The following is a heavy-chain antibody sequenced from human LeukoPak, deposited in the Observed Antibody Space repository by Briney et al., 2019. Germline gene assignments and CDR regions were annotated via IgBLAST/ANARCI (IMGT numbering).Heavy chain of an antibody. Sequence: GGSLRLSCAASGFTFSNYWMSWVRQAPGKGLEWVANIKQGGSEKFYVDSVKGRFTISRDNAKYSLHAQMNSLRVEDTAVYYCAREFPGYSYGYGGDYWGQGTLVTVSS. CDR2: IKQGGSEK. V-gene: IGHV3-7*01. CDR1: GFTFSNYW. D-gene: IGHD5-18*01. J-gene: IGHJ4*02. CDR3: AREFPGYSYGYGGDY.